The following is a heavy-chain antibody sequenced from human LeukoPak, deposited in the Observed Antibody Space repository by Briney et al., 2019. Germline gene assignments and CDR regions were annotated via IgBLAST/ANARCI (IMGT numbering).Heavy chain of an antibody. D-gene: IGHD3-22*01. Sequence: GGTLRLSCAASGFTFTNYVMAWVRQAPGKGLEWVSGISGTGGTTHYADSLKGRFTISRDNSKNTLFLEMNSLRAEDTAVYYCAKSSGYYPLNTQEDYWGQGTLVTVSS. V-gene: IGHV3-23*01. CDR3: AKSSGYYPLNTQEDY. CDR2: ISGTGGTT. J-gene: IGHJ4*02. CDR1: GFTFTNYV.